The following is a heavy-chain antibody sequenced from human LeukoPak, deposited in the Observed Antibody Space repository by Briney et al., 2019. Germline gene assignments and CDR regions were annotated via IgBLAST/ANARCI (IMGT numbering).Heavy chain of an antibody. Sequence: GGSLRLSCAGSGFTFNTYTMNWVRQAPGKGLEWISSIGRTSVDKYYAASVRGRFTISRDNSKNSLYVEMSNLRAEDTAVYYCVGGDSRELWGQGTLVTVSS. CDR3: VGGDSREL. CDR1: GFTFNTYT. D-gene: IGHD3-22*01. V-gene: IGHV3-21*01. J-gene: IGHJ4*02. CDR2: IGRTSVDK.